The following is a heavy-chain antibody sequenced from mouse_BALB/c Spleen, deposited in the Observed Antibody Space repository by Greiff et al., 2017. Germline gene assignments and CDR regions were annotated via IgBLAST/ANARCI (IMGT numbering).Heavy chain of an antibody. Sequence: QVQLQQSGAELMKPGASVKISCKATGYTFSSYWIEWVKQRPGHGLEWIGEILPGSGSTNYNEKFKGKATFTADTSSNTAYMQLSSLTSEDSAVYYCARYEGLLAMDYWGQGTSVTVSS. D-gene: IGHD1-1*01. CDR3: ARYEGLLAMDY. V-gene: IGHV1-9*01. CDR2: ILPGSGST. J-gene: IGHJ4*01. CDR1: GYTFSSYW.